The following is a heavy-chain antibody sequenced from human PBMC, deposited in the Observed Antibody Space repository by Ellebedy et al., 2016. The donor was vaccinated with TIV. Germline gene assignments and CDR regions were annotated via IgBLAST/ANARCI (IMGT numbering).Heavy chain of an antibody. CDR3: ATLLSHLDY. Sequence: AASVKVSCKVSGYTLTELSMHWVRQAPGKGLEWMGGFDPEDGETIYAQKFPGTVTMTEDTSTDTAYMELTSLRSEYTAVYYCATLLSHLDYWGQGTLVTVSS. J-gene: IGHJ4*02. CDR1: GYTLTELS. D-gene: IGHD3-16*02. CDR2: FDPEDGET. V-gene: IGHV1-24*01.